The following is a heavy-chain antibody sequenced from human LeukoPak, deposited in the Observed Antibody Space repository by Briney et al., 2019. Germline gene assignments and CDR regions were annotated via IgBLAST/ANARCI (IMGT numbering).Heavy chain of an antibody. CDR1: GFTFSSYA. Sequence: GGSLRLSCAASGFTFSSYAMSWVRQIPGKGLEWVSAISGSDAGTYYADSVKGRFTISRDNAKNSLYLQMNSLRAEDTAVYYCARQRYSSGWYVYWGQGTLVTVSS. V-gene: IGHV3-23*01. J-gene: IGHJ4*02. D-gene: IGHD6-19*01. CDR3: ARQRYSSGWYVY. CDR2: ISGSDAGT.